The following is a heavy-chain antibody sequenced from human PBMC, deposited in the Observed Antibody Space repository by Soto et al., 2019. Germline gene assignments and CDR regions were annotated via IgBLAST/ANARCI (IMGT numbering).Heavy chain of an antibody. CDR1: GGSISSGDYY. J-gene: IGHJ4*02. D-gene: IGHD1-1*01. CDR3: ARESPLQRFDY. CDR2: IYYSGST. Sequence: QVQLQESGPGLVKPSQTLSLTCTVSGGSISSGDYYWSWIRQPPGKGLEWIGYIYYSGSTYYNPSXKXCVTISVDTSKNQFSLKLSSVTAADTAVYYCARESPLQRFDYWGQGTLVTVSS. V-gene: IGHV4-30-4*01.